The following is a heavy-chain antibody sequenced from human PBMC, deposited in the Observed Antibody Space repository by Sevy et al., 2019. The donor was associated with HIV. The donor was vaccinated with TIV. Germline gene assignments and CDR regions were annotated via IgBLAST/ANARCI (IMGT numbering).Heavy chain of an antibody. Sequence: GGSLRLSCAASGFTFSSYAMHWVRQAPGKGLEWVAVISYDGSNKYYADSVKGRFTISRDNSKNTLYLQMNSLRAEDTAVYYCASYSSALDAFDIWGQRTMVTVSS. V-gene: IGHV3-30-3*01. CDR2: ISYDGSNK. CDR1: GFTFSSYA. CDR3: ASYSSALDAFDI. J-gene: IGHJ3*02. D-gene: IGHD3-22*01.